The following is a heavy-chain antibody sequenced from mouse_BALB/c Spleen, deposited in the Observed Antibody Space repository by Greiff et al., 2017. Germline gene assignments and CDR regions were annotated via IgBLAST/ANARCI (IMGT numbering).Heavy chain of an antibody. D-gene: IGHD2-14*01. Sequence: EVMLVESGGGLVKPGGSLKLSCAASGFTFSSYAMSWVRQTPEKRLEWVASISSGGSTYYPDSVKGRFTISRDNARNILYLQMSSLRSEDTAMYYCARGNYRYDERGYYYAMDYWGQGTSVTVSS. CDR2: ISSGGST. CDR1: GFTFSSYA. J-gene: IGHJ4*01. CDR3: ARGNYRYDERGYYYAMDY. V-gene: IGHV5-6-5*01.